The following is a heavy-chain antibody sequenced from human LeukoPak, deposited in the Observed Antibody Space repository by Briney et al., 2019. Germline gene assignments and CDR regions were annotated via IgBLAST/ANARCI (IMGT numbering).Heavy chain of an antibody. CDR3: AKEVSSWYYYYYYMDV. CDR1: GFTFSSYG. D-gene: IGHD6-13*01. V-gene: IGHV3-33*06. CDR2: IWYDGSNK. J-gene: IGHJ6*03. Sequence: GRSLRLSCAASGFTFSSYGMRWVRQAPGKGLEWVAVIWYDGSNKYYADSVKGRFTISRDNSKNTLYLQMNSLRAEDTAVYYCAKEVSSWYYYYYYMDVWGKGTTVTVSS.